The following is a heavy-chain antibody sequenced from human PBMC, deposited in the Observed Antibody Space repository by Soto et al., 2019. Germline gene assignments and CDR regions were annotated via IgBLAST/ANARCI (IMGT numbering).Heavy chain of an antibody. D-gene: IGHD6-13*01. CDR1: GFTFSSYS. CDR3: ARALAETPGIAAAVYDAFDI. J-gene: IGHJ3*02. V-gene: IGHV3-21*01. CDR2: ISSSSSYI. Sequence: GGSLRLSCAASGFTFSSYSMNWVRQAPGKGLEWVSPISSSSSYIYYADSVKGRFTISRDNAKNSLYLQMNSLRAEDTAVYYCARALAETPGIAAAVYDAFDIWGQGTMVTVSS.